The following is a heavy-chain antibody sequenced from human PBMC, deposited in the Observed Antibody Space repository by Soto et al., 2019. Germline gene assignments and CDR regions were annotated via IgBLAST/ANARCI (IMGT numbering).Heavy chain of an antibody. D-gene: IGHD6-19*01. V-gene: IGHV3-30*18. CDR3: AKGGRQWLVTSDFNY. J-gene: IGHJ4*02. CDR2: VSHDGRNT. Sequence: GGSLRLSCAASGFTFSDYSMHWVRQAPGKGLEWVAVVSHDGRNTHYADSVKGRFTISRDSSKNTVSLEMTSLRAEGTAVYYCAKGGRQWLVTSDFNYWGQGALVTVSS. CDR1: GFTFSDYS.